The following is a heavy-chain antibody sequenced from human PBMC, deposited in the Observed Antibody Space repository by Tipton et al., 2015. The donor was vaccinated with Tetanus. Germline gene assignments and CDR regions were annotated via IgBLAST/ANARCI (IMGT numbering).Heavy chain of an antibody. CDR2: IYYSGST. CDR1: GDSIRSEDYY. CDR3: ARLTCSSPSCYYYYYYYVDV. Sequence: LRLFCSVSGDSIRSEDYYWGWIRQSPGKGLEWLGYIYYSGSTYNNPSLKSRVSISLDASKNQFSLSLNSVTASDSATYYCARLTCSSPSCYYYYYYYVDVWGTGTAVAVSS. V-gene: IGHV4-30-4*01. J-gene: IGHJ6*03. D-gene: IGHD2-2*01.